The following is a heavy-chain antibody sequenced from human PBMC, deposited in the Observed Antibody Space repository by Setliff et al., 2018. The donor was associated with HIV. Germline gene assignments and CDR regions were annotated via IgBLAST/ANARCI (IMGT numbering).Heavy chain of an antibody. V-gene: IGHV1-2*02. CDR3: AADNYNCNSFDS. CDR1: GYTFTGYY. Sequence: ASVKVSCKASGYTFTGYYMHWVRQAPGQGLEWMGWINPNSGGTTYAQKFQGRVTMTQDTSFTTAYLELSRLGSDDTAVYYCAADNYNCNSFDSWGQGSLVTVSS. D-gene: IGHD3-3*01. CDR2: INPNSGGT. J-gene: IGHJ4*02.